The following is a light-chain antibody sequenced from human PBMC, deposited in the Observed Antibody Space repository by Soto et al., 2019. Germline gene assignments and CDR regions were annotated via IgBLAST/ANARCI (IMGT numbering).Light chain of an antibody. V-gene: IGKV1-5*03. CDR1: QSIGDW. CDR2: KAS. J-gene: IGKJ3*01. CDR3: LQYNTYST. Sequence: DIQVTHSPSTLSASVGDRVTITCRASQSIGDWLAWYQQKPGKAPKLLIYKASTLESGVPSRFSGSGSGTEFTLTISSLQPDDFATYYCLQYNTYSTFGPGTKVDVK.